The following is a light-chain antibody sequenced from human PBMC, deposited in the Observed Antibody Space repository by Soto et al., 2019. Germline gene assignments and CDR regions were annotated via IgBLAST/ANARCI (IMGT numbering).Light chain of an antibody. CDR3: CSYAGSYTFEV. J-gene: IGLJ1*01. Sequence: QSVLTQPRSVSGSPGQSVTISCTGTSSDVGGYNYVSWYQQHPGKVPKLMIYDVSKRPSGVPDRFSGSKSGNTASLTISGLQAEDEADYYCCSYAGSYTFEVFGTGTKVTVL. CDR2: DVS. CDR1: SSDVGGYNY. V-gene: IGLV2-11*01.